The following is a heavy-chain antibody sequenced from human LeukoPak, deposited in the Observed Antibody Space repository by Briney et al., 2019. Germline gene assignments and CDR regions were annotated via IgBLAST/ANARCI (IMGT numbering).Heavy chain of an antibody. V-gene: IGHV4-59*01. CDR1: GGSISSYF. D-gene: IGHD2-15*01. Sequence: SETLSLTCTVSGGSISSYFWSWIRRPPGKGLEWIGSIYYSENTDYNPSLKSRVTISVDTSKNQFSLKLSSVTAADTAVYYCARLYCSGVSCSPYYFDFWGQGTLVTVSS. CDR3: ARLYCSGVSCSPYYFDF. CDR2: IYYSENT. J-gene: IGHJ4*02.